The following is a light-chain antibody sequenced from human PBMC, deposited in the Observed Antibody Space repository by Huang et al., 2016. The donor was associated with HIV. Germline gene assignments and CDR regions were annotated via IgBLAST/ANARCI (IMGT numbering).Light chain of an antibody. CDR2: DAS. J-gene: IGKJ4*01. CDR1: QSVRTY. V-gene: IGKV3-11*01. Sequence: EIVLAQSPVTLSLSPGARATLSCRASQSVRTYLAWYQQKPGQAPRLLIYDASNRATCIPARFRGSWSGTDFTLTISSLEAEDFAVYYWQQRSNWPLTFGGGTKVEI. CDR3: QQRSNWPLT.